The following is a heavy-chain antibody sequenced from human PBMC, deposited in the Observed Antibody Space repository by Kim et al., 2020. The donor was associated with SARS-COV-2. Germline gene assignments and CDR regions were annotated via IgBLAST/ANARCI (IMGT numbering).Heavy chain of an antibody. D-gene: IGHD3-3*01. Sequence: GGSLRLSCAASGFTFSSYDMHWVRQATGKGLEWVSAIGTAGDTYYPGSVKSRFTISRENAKKSLYLQMNSLRAGETAVYYCARGNDRFLENGQSDSLYYYYDKDVWGKGTLVTVSS. CDR2: IGTAGDT. V-gene: IGHV3-13*01. CDR3: ARGNDRFLENGQSDSLYYYYDKDV. J-gene: IGHJ6*03. CDR1: GFTFSSYD.